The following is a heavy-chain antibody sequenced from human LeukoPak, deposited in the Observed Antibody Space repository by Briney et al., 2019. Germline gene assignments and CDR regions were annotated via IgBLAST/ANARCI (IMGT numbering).Heavy chain of an antibody. V-gene: IGHV3-20*04. D-gene: IGHD6-19*01. CDR1: GFTFDDYG. CDR3: ARAIAVAGGEDS. Sequence: GGSLRLSCAASGFTFDDYGMSWVRQAPGKGLEWVSGINWNGGSTGYADSVKGRFIISRDNAKNSLYLQMNNLRVEDTATYYCARAIAVAGGEDSWGQGILVTVSS. J-gene: IGHJ4*02. CDR2: INWNGGST.